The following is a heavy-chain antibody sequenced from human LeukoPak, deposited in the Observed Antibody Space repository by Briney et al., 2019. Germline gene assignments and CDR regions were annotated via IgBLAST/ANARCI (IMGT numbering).Heavy chain of an antibody. CDR2: IDSSGST. J-gene: IGHJ6*02. D-gene: IGHD6-6*01. V-gene: IGHV3-53*04. CDR1: GDSMKIGGYF. Sequence: LSLTCTVSGDSMKIGGYFWSWVRQLPGKGLEWVSSIDSSGSTDYANSVKGRFTISRNNFKNTVNLQMNSLRAEDTAVYYCARDRMAARLGSHYYYGMDVWGQGTTVTVSS. CDR3: ARDRMAARLGSHYYYGMDV.